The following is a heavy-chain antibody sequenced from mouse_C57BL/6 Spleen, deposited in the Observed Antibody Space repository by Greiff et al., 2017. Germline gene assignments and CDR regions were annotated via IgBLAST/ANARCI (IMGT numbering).Heavy chain of an antibody. V-gene: IGHV5-17*01. J-gene: IGHJ4*01. Sequence: EVMLVESGGGLVKPGGSLKLSCAASGFTFSDYGMHWVRQAPEKGLEWVAYISRGSSTIYYADTVKGRFTISRDNAKNTLFLQMTSLRSEDTAMYYCARKVRDYAMDYWGQGTSVTVSS. CDR3: ARKVRDYAMDY. CDR2: ISRGSSTI. D-gene: IGHD2-13*01. CDR1: GFTFSDYG.